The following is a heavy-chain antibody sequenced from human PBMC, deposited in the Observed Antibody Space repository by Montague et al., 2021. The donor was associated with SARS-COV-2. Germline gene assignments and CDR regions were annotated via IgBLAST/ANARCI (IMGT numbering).Heavy chain of an antibody. CDR2: ISDSGGST. CDR3: ANRGVRYFDAQGVWCYFDY. CDR1: GFTFSVYG. J-gene: IGHJ4*02. D-gene: IGHD3-9*01. V-gene: IGHV3-23*01. Sequence: SLRLSCAASGFTFSVYGMSWVRQAPGKGLEWASGISDSGGSTYYADSVKGRFTIFRDNSKNTLYLQMNSLRAEDTAVYYCANRGVRYFDAQGVWCYFDYWGQGTLVTVSS.